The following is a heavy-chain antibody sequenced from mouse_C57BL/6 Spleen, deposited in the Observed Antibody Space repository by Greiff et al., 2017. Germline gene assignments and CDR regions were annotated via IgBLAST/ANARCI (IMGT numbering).Heavy chain of an antibody. J-gene: IGHJ2*01. V-gene: IGHV7-3*01. CDR3: ARYPSTMVTTGFDY. CDR2: IRNKANGYTT. CDR1: GFTFTDYY. D-gene: IGHD2-2*01. Sequence: EVKLVESGGGLVQPGGSLSLSCAASGFTFTDYYMSWVRQPPGKALEWLGFIRNKANGYTTEYSASVKGRFTISRDNSQSILYLQMKALIAEDSATYYCARYPSTMVTTGFDYWGQGTTLTVSS.